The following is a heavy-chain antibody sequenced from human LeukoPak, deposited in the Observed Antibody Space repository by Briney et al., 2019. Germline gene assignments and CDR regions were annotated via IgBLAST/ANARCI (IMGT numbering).Heavy chain of an antibody. CDR2: IYYSGST. Sequence: PSETLSLTCIVSGGSISINSHFWGWIRQPPGKGLEWIASIYYSGSTYYNPSLKSRVTISVDKSKNQFSLKLRSVTVADTAVFYCARHYYYGSGIYYNRRPFDYWGQGTLVTVSS. V-gene: IGHV4-39*01. J-gene: IGHJ4*02. D-gene: IGHD3-10*01. CDR1: GGSISINSHF. CDR3: ARHYYYGSGIYYNRRPFDY.